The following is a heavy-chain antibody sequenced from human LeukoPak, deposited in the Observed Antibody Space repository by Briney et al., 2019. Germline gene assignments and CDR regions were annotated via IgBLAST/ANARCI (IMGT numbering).Heavy chain of an antibody. J-gene: IGHJ5*02. D-gene: IGHD4-23*01. V-gene: IGHV4-34*01. CDR1: GWPFRGFF. Sequence: SETLSLTCAVYGWPFRGFFWSWIRQAPGRGLEGMGEVSHSGSSNYNPSLESRINISLDTSKSQFSLRLTSVTAADTAVYYCARGIFYGGRNQYIWLDLWGQGTLVTVSS. CDR2: VSHSGSS. CDR3: ARGIFYGGRNQYIWLDL.